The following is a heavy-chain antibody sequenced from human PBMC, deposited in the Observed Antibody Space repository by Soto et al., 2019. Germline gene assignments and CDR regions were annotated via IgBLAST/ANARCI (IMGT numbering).Heavy chain of an antibody. Sequence: QVQLVESGGGVVQPGRSLRLSCAASGFTFSTHAMHWVRQAPGKGLECVAIVSFDGSNKYYADSVKGRVTISRDNSKNTLYLQMSGLTPEDTALYYCARDQTGITTAGGGRIDHWGQGTLVTVSS. CDR2: VSFDGSNK. D-gene: IGHD6-13*01. CDR1: GFTFSTHA. CDR3: ARDQTGITTAGGGRIDH. J-gene: IGHJ4*02. V-gene: IGHV3-30-3*01.